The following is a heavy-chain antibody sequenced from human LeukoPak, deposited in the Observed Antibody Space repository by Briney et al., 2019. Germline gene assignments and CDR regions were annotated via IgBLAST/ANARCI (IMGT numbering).Heavy chain of an antibody. CDR3: ARVAQLSIAARPENWFDP. Sequence: GGSLRLSCAASGFTFSSYAMHWVRQAPGKGLEWVAVISYDGSNKYYADSVKGPFTISRDNSKNPLYLQINSLRAEDTAVYYCARVAQLSIAARPENWFDPWGQGTLVTVSS. D-gene: IGHD6-6*01. J-gene: IGHJ5*02. V-gene: IGHV3-30*04. CDR1: GFTFSSYA. CDR2: ISYDGSNK.